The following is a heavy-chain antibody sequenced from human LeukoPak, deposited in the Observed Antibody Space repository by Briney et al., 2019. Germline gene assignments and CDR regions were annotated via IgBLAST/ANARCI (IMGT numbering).Heavy chain of an antibody. CDR1: GGSFSGYY. CDR3: ARLGTGRITMIVVYPEDYFDY. J-gene: IGHJ4*02. D-gene: IGHD3-22*01. V-gene: IGHV4-34*01. CDR2: INHSGST. Sequence: PSETLSLSCAVYGGSFSGYYWSWIRQPPGKGLEWIGEINHSGSTNYNPSLKSRVTISVDTSKNQFSLKLSSVTAADTAVYYCARLGTGRITMIVVYPEDYFDYWGQGTLVTVSS.